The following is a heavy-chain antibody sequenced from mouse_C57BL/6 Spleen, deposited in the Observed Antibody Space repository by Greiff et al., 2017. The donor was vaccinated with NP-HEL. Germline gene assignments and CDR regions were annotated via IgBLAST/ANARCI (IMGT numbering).Heavy chain of an antibody. Sequence: QVQLQESGAELVRPGTSVKMSCKASGYTFTNYWIGWAKQRPGHGLEWIGDIYPGGGYTNYNEKFKGKATLTADKSSSTAYMQFSSLTSEDSAIYYCARSKVGSFFDDWGQGTTLTVSS. CDR3: ARSKVGSFFDD. CDR2: IYPGGGYT. V-gene: IGHV1-63*01. CDR1: GYTFTNYW. J-gene: IGHJ2*01.